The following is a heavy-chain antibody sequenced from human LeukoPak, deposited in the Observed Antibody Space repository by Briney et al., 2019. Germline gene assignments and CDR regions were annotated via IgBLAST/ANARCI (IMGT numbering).Heavy chain of an antibody. D-gene: IGHD6-13*01. CDR1: GGSISSSGW. Sequence: SETLSLTCTVSGGSISSSGWWSWVRQSPGKGLEWIGEVYHSGITNYNPSLKSRVTISVDTSKNQFSLKLSSVTAADTAVYYCARSSSWYVGYYYGMDVWGQGTTVTVSS. CDR3: ARSSSWYVGYYYGMDV. V-gene: IGHV4-4*02. J-gene: IGHJ6*02. CDR2: VYHSGIT.